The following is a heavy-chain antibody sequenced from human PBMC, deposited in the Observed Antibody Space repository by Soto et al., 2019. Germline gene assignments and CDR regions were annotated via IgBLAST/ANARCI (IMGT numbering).Heavy chain of an antibody. CDR1: GYTFTGYY. CDR3: SSVGGYCCCGFCSSKNSYYPYYLDV. CDR2: INPNSGGT. J-gene: IGHJ6*03. V-gene: IGHV1-2*04. Sequence: ASVKVSCKASGYTFTGYYMHWVRQAPGQGLEWMGWINPNSGGTNYAQKFQGWVTMTRDTSISTAYMELSRLRSDDTAVYYCSSVGGYCCCGFCSSKNSYYPYYLDVWGKGTTVTVSS. D-gene: IGHD2-15*01.